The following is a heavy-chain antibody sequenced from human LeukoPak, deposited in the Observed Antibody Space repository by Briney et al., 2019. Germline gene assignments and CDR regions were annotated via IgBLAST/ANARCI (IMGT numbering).Heavy chain of an antibody. CDR2: IDPSDSYT. Sequence: GESLKISCKGSGYSFTSYWISWVRQMPGKGLEWMGRIDPSDSYTNYSPSFQGHVTVSADKSISTAYLQWSSLKASDTAMYYCARRVSSSGWFDPWGQGTLVTVSS. CDR3: ARRVSSSGWFDP. D-gene: IGHD6-6*01. CDR1: GYSFTSYW. J-gene: IGHJ5*02. V-gene: IGHV5-10-1*01.